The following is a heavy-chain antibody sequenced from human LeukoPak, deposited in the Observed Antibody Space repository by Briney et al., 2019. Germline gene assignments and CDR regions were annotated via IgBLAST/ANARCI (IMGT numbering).Heavy chain of an antibody. Sequence: AGGSLRLSCAASGFTFSSYSMNWVRQAPGKGLEWVSSISSSSSYIYYADSVKGRFTISRDNAKNSLYLQMNSLRAEDTAVYCCASFGEYYDYVWGSYRYRLIDYWGQGTLVTVSS. V-gene: IGHV3-21*01. J-gene: IGHJ4*02. D-gene: IGHD3-16*02. CDR1: GFTFSSYS. CDR2: ISSSSSYI. CDR3: ASFGEYYDYVWGSYRYRLIDY.